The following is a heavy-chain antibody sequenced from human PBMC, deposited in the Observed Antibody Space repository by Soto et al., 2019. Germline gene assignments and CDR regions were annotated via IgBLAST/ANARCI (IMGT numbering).Heavy chain of an antibody. CDR3: ARDRFGYSSGGDYFDY. J-gene: IGHJ4*02. V-gene: IGHV6-1*01. D-gene: IGHD6-19*01. CDR2: TYYRSKWYN. CDR1: GYSVSSNSAA. Sequence: PSHTLSLTCAISGYSVSSNSAASNWIRQSPSRGLEWLGRTYYRSKWYNDYAVSVKSRIAINPDTSKNQFSLQLNSVTPEDTAVYYCARDRFGYSSGGDYFDYWGQGTLVTVSS.